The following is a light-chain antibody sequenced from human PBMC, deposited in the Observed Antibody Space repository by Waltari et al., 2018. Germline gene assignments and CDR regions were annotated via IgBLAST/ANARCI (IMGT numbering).Light chain of an antibody. CDR3: QQRSNWPLT. Sequence: DIQMTQSPSTLSAPVGDRVTITCRASQSIRSWLAWYQQKPGKAPKLLISKASTLESGVPSRLSGSGSGTEFTLTISSLQPDDFAVYFCQQRSNWPLTFGGGTKVEIK. CDR2: KAS. J-gene: IGKJ4*01. V-gene: IGKV1-5*03. CDR1: QSIRSW.